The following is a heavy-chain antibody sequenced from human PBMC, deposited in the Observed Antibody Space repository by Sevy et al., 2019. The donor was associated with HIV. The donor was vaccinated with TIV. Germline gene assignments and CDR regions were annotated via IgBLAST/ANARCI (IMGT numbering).Heavy chain of an antibody. D-gene: IGHD3-16*02. CDR1: GFTFSSYS. V-gene: IGHV3-48*01. J-gene: IGHJ4*02. CDR2: ISSSSSTI. CDR3: ARGQFGGVIVTEYYFDY. Sequence: GGSLRLSCAASGFTFSSYSMNWVRQAPGEGLEWVSYISSSSSTIYYADSVKGRFTISRDNAKNSLYLQMNSLRAEDTAVYYCARGQFGGVIVTEYYFDYWGQGTLVTVSS.